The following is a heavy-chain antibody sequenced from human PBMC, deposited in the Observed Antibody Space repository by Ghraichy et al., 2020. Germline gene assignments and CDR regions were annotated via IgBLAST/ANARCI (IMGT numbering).Heavy chain of an antibody. V-gene: IGHV4-39*01. CDR2: ISYSGNT. CDR3: ARRVVYCGGDCYSGNFDS. J-gene: IGHJ4*02. D-gene: IGHD2-21*02. Sequence: ETLSLTCTVSGGSISSSIYYWAWIRQPPGKGLEWIGSISYSGNTYYNPSLRSRVTISVDTSKNQFSLQLRSVTATDTAVFFCARRVVYCGGDCYSGNFDSWGQGTLVTVSS. CDR1: GGSISSSIYY.